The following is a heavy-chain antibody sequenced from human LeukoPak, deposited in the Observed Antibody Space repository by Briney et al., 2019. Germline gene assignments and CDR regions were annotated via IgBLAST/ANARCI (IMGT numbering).Heavy chain of an antibody. CDR1: GFSFSNYG. CDR3: AHGAMYQLDY. Sequence: PGGSLRLSCAASGFSFSNYGMSWVRQAPGKGLEWVSGIIGGAGSTYYADSVKGRFTISGDNSKNTLFLQMNSLRAEDTAVYYCAHGAMYQLDYWGQGTLVTVSS. V-gene: IGHV3-23*01. D-gene: IGHD2-2*01. CDR2: IIGGAGST. J-gene: IGHJ4*02.